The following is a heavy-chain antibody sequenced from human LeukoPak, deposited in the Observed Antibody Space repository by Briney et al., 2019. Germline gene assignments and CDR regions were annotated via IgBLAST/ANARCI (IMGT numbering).Heavy chain of an antibody. CDR1: GFTFSSYA. Sequence: GGSLRLSCAASGFTFSSYAMSWVRQAPGKGLEWVSAISGSGGSTYYADSVKGRFTISRDNSKNTLYLQMNSLRAEDTAVYYCSTKDLGWFGEILPWTFDYWGRGILVTVSS. CDR3: STKDLGWFGEILPWTFDY. CDR2: ISGSGGST. J-gene: IGHJ4*02. D-gene: IGHD3-10*01. V-gene: IGHV3-23*01.